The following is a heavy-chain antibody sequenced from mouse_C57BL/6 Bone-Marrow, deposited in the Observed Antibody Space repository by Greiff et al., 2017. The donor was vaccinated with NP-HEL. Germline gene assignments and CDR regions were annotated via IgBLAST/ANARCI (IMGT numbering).Heavy chain of an antibody. CDR2: IYPGSGST. CDR1: GYTFTSYW. CDR3: ARHLYYYGSSYWFAY. D-gene: IGHD1-1*01. V-gene: IGHV1-55*01. Sequence: QVQLQQSGAELVKPGASVKMSCKASGYTFTSYWITWVKQRPGQGLEWIGDIYPGSGSTNYNEKFKSKATLTVDTSSSTAYMQLSSLTSEDSAVYYCARHLYYYGSSYWFAYWGQGTLVTVSA. J-gene: IGHJ3*01.